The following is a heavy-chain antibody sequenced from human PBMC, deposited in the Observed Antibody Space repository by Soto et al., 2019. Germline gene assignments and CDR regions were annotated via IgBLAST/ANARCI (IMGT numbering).Heavy chain of an antibody. CDR3: ARESEDLTSNFDY. V-gene: IGHV3-21*06. J-gene: IGHJ4*02. Sequence: GGSLRLSCAASGFTFTRYSMNWVRLAPGKGLEWVSSISSTTNYIYYGDSMKGRFTISRDNAKNSLYLEMNSLRAEDTAVYYCARESEDLTSNFDYWGQGTLVTVSS. CDR1: GFTFTRYS. CDR2: ISSTTNYI.